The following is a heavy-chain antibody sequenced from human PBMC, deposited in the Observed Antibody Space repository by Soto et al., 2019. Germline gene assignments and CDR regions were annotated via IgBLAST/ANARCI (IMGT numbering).Heavy chain of an antibody. V-gene: IGHV4-59*01. CDR3: AREAYYYDSSGYYYGSTANWFDP. Sequence: PSETLSLTCTGSGGSISSYYWSWIRQPPGKGLEWIGYIYYSGSTNYNPSLKSRVTISVDTSKNQFSLKLSSVTAADTAVYYCAREAYYYDSSGYYYGSTANWFDPWGQGTLVTVSS. D-gene: IGHD3-22*01. CDR2: IYYSGST. CDR1: GGSISSYY. J-gene: IGHJ5*02.